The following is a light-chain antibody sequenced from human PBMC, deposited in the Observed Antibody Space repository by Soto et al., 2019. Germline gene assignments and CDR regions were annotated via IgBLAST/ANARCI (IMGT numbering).Light chain of an antibody. Sequence: QSALTQPPSVSGSPGQSVTISCTGTSSDVGAYNRVSWYQQSPGTAPKLMIYEVSDRPSGVPDRFSGSKSSNTASLTISGLQAEDEADYYCCSHSSSNSFVFGTGTKLTVL. V-gene: IGLV2-18*02. CDR1: SSDVGAYNR. J-gene: IGLJ1*01. CDR2: EVS. CDR3: CSHSSSNSFV.